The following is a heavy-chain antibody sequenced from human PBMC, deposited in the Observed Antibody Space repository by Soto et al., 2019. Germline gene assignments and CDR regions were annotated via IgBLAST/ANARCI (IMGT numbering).Heavy chain of an antibody. V-gene: IGHV5-51*01. CDR1: GYSFTSYW. CDR2: IYPGDSDT. Sequence: HGESLKISCKGSGYSFTSYWIGWVRQMPGKGLEWMGIIYPGDSDTRYSPSFQGQVTISADKSISTAYLQWSSLKASDTAMYYCAREYDILTYGMDVWGQGTTVTVSS. CDR3: AREYDILTYGMDV. D-gene: IGHD3-9*01. J-gene: IGHJ6*02.